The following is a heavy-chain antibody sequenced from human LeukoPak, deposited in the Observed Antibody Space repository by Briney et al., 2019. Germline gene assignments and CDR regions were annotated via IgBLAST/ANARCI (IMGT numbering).Heavy chain of an antibody. V-gene: IGHV4-34*01. D-gene: IGHD2-15*01. Sequence: PSETLSLTCAVYGGSFSGYYWSWIRQPPGKGLEWIGGINHSGSTNYNPSLKSRVTISVDTSKNQFSLKLSSVTAADTAVYYCARAPTLYCSGGSCYFDYWGQGTLVTVSS. CDR2: INHSGST. CDR3: ARAPTLYCSGGSCYFDY. J-gene: IGHJ4*02. CDR1: GGSFSGYY.